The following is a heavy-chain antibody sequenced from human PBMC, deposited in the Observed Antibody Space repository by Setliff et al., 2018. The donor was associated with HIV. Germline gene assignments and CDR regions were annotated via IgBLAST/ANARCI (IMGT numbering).Heavy chain of an antibody. V-gene: IGHV3-48*01. Sequence: GGSLRLSCAASGFTFSSYSMNWVRQAPGKGLEWVSYISSSSSTIYYADSVKGRFTISRDNAKNSLYLQMNSLRAEDTAVYYCARDRGEYCSTTSCPCGYWGQGTLVTVS. CDR1: GFTFSSYS. CDR3: ARDRGEYCSTTSCPCGY. D-gene: IGHD2-2*01. CDR2: ISSSSSTI. J-gene: IGHJ4*02.